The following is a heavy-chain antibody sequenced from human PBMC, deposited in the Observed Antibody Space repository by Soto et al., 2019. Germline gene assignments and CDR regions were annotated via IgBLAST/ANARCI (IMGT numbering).Heavy chain of an antibody. J-gene: IGHJ4*02. CDR2: ISYDGVNK. Sequence: QVQLVESGGGVVQPGRSLRLSCAASGFTFSTYGMHWVRQAPGKGLEWVAVISYDGVNKYYEDSVKGRFTISRDNSKNTLYLQMNSLRAEDTAVYYCAKSVYNWNDGFFDYWGQGTLVTVSS. CDR3: AKSVYNWNDGFFDY. CDR1: GFTFSTYG. V-gene: IGHV3-30*18. D-gene: IGHD1-1*01.